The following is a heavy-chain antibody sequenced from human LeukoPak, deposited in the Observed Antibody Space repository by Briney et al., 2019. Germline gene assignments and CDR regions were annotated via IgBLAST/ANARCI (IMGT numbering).Heavy chain of an antibody. CDR1: GFTFSSYA. CDR3: ANRAVAGNFQH. V-gene: IGHV3-23*01. D-gene: IGHD6-19*01. CDR2: ISGSAGST. Sequence: GGSLRLSCAASGFTFSSYAMSWVRQAPGKGLEWVSAISGSAGSTYYADSVKGRFTISRDNSKNTLYLQMNSLRAEDTAVYYCANRAVAGNFQHWGQGTLVTVSS. J-gene: IGHJ1*01.